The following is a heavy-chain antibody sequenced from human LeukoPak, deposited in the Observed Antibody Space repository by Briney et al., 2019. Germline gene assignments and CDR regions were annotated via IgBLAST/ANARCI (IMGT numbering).Heavy chain of an antibody. CDR1: GFTFSSYW. Sequence: PGGSLRLSCAASGFTFSSYWMHWVRQAPGKGLVWVSRIDSVGSSTSYADSVKGRFTISRDNAKNTLYLQMNSLRAEDTAVYYCARAMVRGVIIQPQPGYWGQGTLVTVSS. CDR3: ARAMVRGVIIQPQPGY. D-gene: IGHD3-10*01. V-gene: IGHV3-74*01. J-gene: IGHJ4*02. CDR2: IDSVGSST.